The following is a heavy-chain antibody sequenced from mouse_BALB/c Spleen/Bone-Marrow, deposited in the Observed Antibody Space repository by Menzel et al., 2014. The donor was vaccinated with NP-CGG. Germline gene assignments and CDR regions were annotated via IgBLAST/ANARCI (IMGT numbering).Heavy chain of an antibody. D-gene: IGHD2-10*02. CDR1: GSNIKDTY. J-gene: IGHJ4*01. V-gene: IGHV14-3*02. Sequence: VQLQQSGAELVKPGASVKLSCTASGSNIKDTYMHWVKQRPEQGLEWIGRIDPANGNTKYDPKFQGKATITADTSSNTAYLQLSSLTSEDTAVYYCTRGYGNYALYYYAMDYWGQGTSVTVSS. CDR2: IDPANGNT. CDR3: TRGYGNYALYYYAMDY.